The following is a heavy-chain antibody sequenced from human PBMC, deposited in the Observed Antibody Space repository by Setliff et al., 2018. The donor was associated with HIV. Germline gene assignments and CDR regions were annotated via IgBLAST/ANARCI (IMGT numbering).Heavy chain of an antibody. CDR3: ARQFLDWSNDYYSRYYMDV. V-gene: IGHV1-18*01. CDR2: ISAYNGNT. D-gene: IGHD3-3*01. CDR1: GYTFTSYG. Sequence: ASVKVSCKASGYTFTSYGISWVRQAPGQGLEWMGWISAYNGNTHYAQRLQGRVTMTTDTSTRTAYMELRSLRSDDTAVYCCARQFLDWSNDYYSRYYMDVWGKGTTVTVS. J-gene: IGHJ6*03.